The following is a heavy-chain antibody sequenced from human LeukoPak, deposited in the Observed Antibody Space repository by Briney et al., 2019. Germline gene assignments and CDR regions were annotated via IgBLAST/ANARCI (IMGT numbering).Heavy chain of an antibody. CDR2: INPNSGGT. V-gene: IGHV1-2*02. Sequence: ASVKVSCKASGYTFTSYGISWVRQAPGQGLEWMGWINPNSGGTNYAQKFQGRVTMTRDTSISTAYMELSRLRSDDTAVYYCARGAIYGDYAYWGQGTLVTVSS. CDR1: GYTFTSYG. J-gene: IGHJ4*02. D-gene: IGHD4-17*01. CDR3: ARGAIYGDYAY.